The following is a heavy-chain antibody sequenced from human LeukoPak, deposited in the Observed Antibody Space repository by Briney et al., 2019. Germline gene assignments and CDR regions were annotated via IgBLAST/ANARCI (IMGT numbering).Heavy chain of an antibody. V-gene: IGHV4-59*01. CDR2: ISHSGTT. CDR3: ARSNSESYYRGYYFDY. CDR1: GGSISSFY. Sequence: SETLSLTCTVSGGSISSFYWSWIRQPPEKGLEWIGYISHSGTTNYNPSLKSRVTISVDTSMNQFSLKLSSVTAADTAVYYCARSNSESYYRGYYFDYRGQGTLVTVSS. D-gene: IGHD1-26*01. J-gene: IGHJ4*02.